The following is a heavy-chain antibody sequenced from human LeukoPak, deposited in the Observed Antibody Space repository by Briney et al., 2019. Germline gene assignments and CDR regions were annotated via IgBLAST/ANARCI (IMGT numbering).Heavy chain of an antibody. CDR1: GLTFSSYG. CDR2: ISYDGSNK. J-gene: IGHJ4*02. CDR3: AKDLYYYDSSGLPPDY. Sequence: GRSLRLSCAASGLTFSSYGMHWVRQAPGKGLEWVAVISYDGSNKYYADSVKGRFTISRDNSKSTLYLQMNSLRAEDTAVYYCAKDLYYYDSSGLPPDYWGQGPLVTVSS. D-gene: IGHD3-22*01. V-gene: IGHV3-30*18.